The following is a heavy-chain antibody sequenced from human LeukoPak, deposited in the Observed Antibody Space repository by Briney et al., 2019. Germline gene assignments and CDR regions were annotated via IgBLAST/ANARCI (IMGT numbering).Heavy chain of an antibody. J-gene: IGHJ3*02. D-gene: IGHD3-22*01. CDR3: ARAPYYYDSSGYFDAFDI. V-gene: IGHV3-30*03. CDR1: GFTFSSYG. CDR2: VSYDGTNK. Sequence: PGGSLRLSCAASGFTFSSYGMHWVRQAPGKGLEWVAVVSYDGTNKYYADSVKGRFTISRDNSKNTLYLQMNSLRAEDTAVYYCARAPYYYDSSGYFDAFDIWGQGTMVTVSS.